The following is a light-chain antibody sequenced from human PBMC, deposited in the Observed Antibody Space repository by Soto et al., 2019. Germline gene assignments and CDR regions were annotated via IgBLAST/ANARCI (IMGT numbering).Light chain of an antibody. CDR3: KSRTTRNTLV. CDR1: SSDVGGYNY. V-gene: IGLV2-14*01. J-gene: IGLJ3*02. Sequence: QSALTQPASVSGSPGQSITISCTGTSSDVGGYNYVSWYQQHPYKAPKLIIYEVTHRPSGVSSRFYGSRSGNTASLTISGLQAEDEADYYCKSRTTRNTLVFGGGTKLTVL. CDR2: EVT.